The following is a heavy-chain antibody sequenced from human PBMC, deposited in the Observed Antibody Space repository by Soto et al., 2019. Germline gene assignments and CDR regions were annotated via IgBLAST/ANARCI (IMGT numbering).Heavy chain of an antibody. J-gene: IGHJ4*02. Sequence: QVQLQESGPGLVKPSETLSLTCTVSGGSISGYYWSWIRQPPGKGLEWIGYVWHSGSTNYNPSLKSRVTLPVDTSKNQFALKLSSMTAEDTAVYSCASYGSGIYSFVYWGQGTLVTVSS. CDR2: VWHSGST. V-gene: IGHV4-59*08. CDR1: GGSISGYY. D-gene: IGHD3-10*01. CDR3: ASYGSGIYSFVY.